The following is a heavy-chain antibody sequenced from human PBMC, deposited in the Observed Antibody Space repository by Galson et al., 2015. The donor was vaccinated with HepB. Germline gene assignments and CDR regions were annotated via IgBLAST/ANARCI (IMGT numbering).Heavy chain of an antibody. V-gene: IGHV1-2*04. CDR1: GYTFTGYY. D-gene: IGHD6-19*01. Sequence: SVKVSCKASGYTFTGYYMHWVRQAPGQGLEWMGWINPNSGGTNYAQKFQGWVTMTRDTSISTAYMELSRLRSDDTAVYYCARDRIAVAALAFDIWGQGTMVTVSS. CDR2: INPNSGGT. J-gene: IGHJ3*02. CDR3: ARDRIAVAALAFDI.